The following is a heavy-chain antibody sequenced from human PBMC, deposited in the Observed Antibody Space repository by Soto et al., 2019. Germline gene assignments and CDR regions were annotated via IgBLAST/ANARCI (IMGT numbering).Heavy chain of an antibody. CDR1: GFTFTNYG. J-gene: IGHJ5*01. V-gene: IGHV1-18*04. Sequence: QIHLVQSGGEVKKPGASVKVSCKASGFTFTNYGISWVRQAPGRGLEWMGWISAYNGDIKYEQNFQGRLTLTTDRSTGTAYMDLGSLRSNDTAVYYCARDRQFSPAWFDSWGQGTLVTVSS. CDR3: ARDRQFSPAWFDS. CDR2: ISAYNGDI. D-gene: IGHD3-3*01.